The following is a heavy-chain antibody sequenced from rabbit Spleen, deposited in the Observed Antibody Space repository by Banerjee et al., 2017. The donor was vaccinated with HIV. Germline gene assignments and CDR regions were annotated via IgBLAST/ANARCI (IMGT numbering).Heavy chain of an antibody. J-gene: IGHJ6*01. CDR2: IAGGSSGFT. Sequence: QSLEESGGDLVKPGASLTLTCTASGFSFSSSDYMYWVRQAPGKGLEWISCIAGGSSGFTYSATWAKGRFTISKTSSTTVTLQMTSLTVADTATYFCARDTGSSFSSYGMDLWGPGTLVTVS. V-gene: IGHV1S40*01. CDR3: ARDTGSSFSSYGMDL. CDR1: GFSFSSSDY. D-gene: IGHD8-1*01.